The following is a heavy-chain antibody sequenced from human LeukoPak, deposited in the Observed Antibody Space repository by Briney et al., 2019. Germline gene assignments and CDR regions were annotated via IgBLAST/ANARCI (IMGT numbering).Heavy chain of an antibody. D-gene: IGHD2-8*01. V-gene: IGHV3-49*04. Sequence: PGRSLRLSCTPSGFSFGDSAMNWVRQAPGKGLEWLGFIKSAHYGGTTEYVASVRGRFTISRDDSKSIAYLQMNSLKTEDTAVYYCTREVGTRSPYWGQGTLVTVSS. CDR2: IKSAHYGGTT. CDR1: GFSFGDSA. J-gene: IGHJ4*02. CDR3: TREVGTRSPY.